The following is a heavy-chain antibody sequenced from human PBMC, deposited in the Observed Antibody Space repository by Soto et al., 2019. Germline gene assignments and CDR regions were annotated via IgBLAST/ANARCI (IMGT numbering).Heavy chain of an antibody. J-gene: IGHJ6*02. V-gene: IGHV1-18*01. CDR1: GYTFPSYG. CDR3: ARDLTGPAAFTHYYGMDV. CDR2: ISAYNGNT. D-gene: IGHD2-2*01. Sequence: QVQLVQSGAEVKKPVASVKVSCKASGYTFPSYGISWVRQAPGQGLEWMGWISAYNGNTNYAQKLQGRVTITTYTSTSTAYMGQRSLRSDDTAVYYCARDLTGPAAFTHYYGMDVWGQGNTVTVSS.